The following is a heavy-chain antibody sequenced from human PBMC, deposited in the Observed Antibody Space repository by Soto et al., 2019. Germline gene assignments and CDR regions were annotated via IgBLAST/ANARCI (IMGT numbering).Heavy chain of an antibody. D-gene: IGHD2-8*01. V-gene: IGHV5-51*01. CDR3: MTYGLPPPYYFNY. CDR2: IYPGDSDT. CDR1: GYSFTSYW. J-gene: IGHJ4*02. Sequence: GESLKISCNGSGYSFTSYWIGWVRQMPGKGLEWMGIIYPGDSDTRYSPSFQGQVTISADKSNSTAYLQWSSLRASDSAMYYCMTYGLPPPYYFNYWGQGTLVTVSS.